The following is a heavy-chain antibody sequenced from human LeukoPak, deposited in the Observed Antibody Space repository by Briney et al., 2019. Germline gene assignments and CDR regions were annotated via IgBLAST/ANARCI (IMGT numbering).Heavy chain of an antibody. J-gene: IGHJ4*02. V-gene: IGHV1-69*05. CDR1: GGTFSSYA. CDR3: AGSASPYGSGSYYNFDY. D-gene: IGHD3-10*01. Sequence: ASVKVSCKASGGTFSSYAISWVRQAPGQGLEWMGGIIPIFGTANYAQKFQGRVTITTDESTSTAYMELSSLRSEDTAVYYCAGSASPYGSGSYYNFDYWGQGTLVTVSS. CDR2: IIPIFGTA.